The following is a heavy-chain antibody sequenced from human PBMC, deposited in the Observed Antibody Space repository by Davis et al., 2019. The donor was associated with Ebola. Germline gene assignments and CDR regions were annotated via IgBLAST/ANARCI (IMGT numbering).Heavy chain of an antibody. CDR2: INPNSGGT. V-gene: IGHV1-2*02. D-gene: IGHD6-25*01. J-gene: IGHJ4*02. Sequence: ASVKVSCKASGYTFTGYYMHWVRQAPGQGLEWMGWINPNSGGTNYAQKFQGRVTMTRDTSISTAYMELSRLRSEDTAVYYCARSSGYVRHFDYWGQGTLVTVSS. CDR1: GYTFTGYY. CDR3: ARSSGYVRHFDY.